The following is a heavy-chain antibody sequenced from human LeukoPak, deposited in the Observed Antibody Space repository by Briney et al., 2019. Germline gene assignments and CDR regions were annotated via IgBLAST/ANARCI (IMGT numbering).Heavy chain of an antibody. CDR3: ARSVIGYCSGGSCYGFDP. CDR1: GGTVSSYA. CDR2: SIPIFGTA. V-gene: IGHV1-69*05. Sequence: SVKVSCKASGGTVSSYAISWVRQAPGQGLEWMGRSIPIFGTANYTQKFQGRVTITTDESTSTAYIELSSLRSEDTAVYYCARSVIGYCSGGSCYGFDPWGQGTLVTVSS. D-gene: IGHD2-15*01. J-gene: IGHJ5*02.